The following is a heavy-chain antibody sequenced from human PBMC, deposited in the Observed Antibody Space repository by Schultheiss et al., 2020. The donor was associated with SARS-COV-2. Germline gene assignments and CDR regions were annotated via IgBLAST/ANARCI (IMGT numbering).Heavy chain of an antibody. V-gene: IGHV4-59*01. Sequence: SETLSLTCTVSRGSIRSYYWSWIRQPPGKGLEWIGYIYYSGSTNYNPSLKSRVTISVDTSKNQFSLKLSSVTAADTAVYYCARDQGAGYFDYWGQGTLVTVSS. CDR2: IYYSGST. CDR1: RGSIRSYY. D-gene: IGHD1-26*01. J-gene: IGHJ4*02. CDR3: ARDQGAGYFDY.